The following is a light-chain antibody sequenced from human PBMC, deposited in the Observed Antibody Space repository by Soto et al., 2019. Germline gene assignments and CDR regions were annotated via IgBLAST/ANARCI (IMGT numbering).Light chain of an antibody. CDR1: QSVISTY. CDR2: GAS. J-gene: IGKJ1*01. V-gene: IGKV3-20*01. Sequence: EIALTQSPGTLSLSPGERATLSCRASQSVISTYLAWFRQKPGQGPRLLIYGASSRATGTPDRFSSSGSGTDFTLTINRLEPEDFALYYCQQYGSSPPTFGQGTKVDIK. CDR3: QQYGSSPPT.